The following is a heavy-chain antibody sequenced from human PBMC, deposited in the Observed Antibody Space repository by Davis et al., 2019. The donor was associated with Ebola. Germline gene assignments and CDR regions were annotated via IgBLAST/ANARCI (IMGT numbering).Heavy chain of an antibody. Sequence: ASVKVSCKASGYTFNNFGISWVRQAPGQGLEWMGWISGYNGKTNYAQKFQGRVTMTTDTSTSTAFMELRSLGSDDTAVFYCARGPRSTNPGYSSALWGQGTLVTVSS. CDR3: ARGPRSTNPGYSSAL. CDR2: ISGYNGKT. CDR1: GYTFNNFG. V-gene: IGHV1-18*01. J-gene: IGHJ4*02. D-gene: IGHD5-12*01.